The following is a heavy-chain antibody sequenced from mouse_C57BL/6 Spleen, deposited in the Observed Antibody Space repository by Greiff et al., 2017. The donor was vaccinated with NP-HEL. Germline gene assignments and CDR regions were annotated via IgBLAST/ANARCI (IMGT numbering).Heavy chain of an antibody. CDR3: ARQGGSSSSYAMDY. CDR2: IDPSDSYT. V-gene: IGHV1-59*01. Sequence: QVQLKQPGAELVRPGTSVKLSCKASGYTFTSYWMHWVKQRPGQGLEWIGVIDPSDSYTNYNQKFKGKATLTVDTSSSTAYMQLSSLTSEDSAVYYCARQGGSSSSYAMDYWGQGTSVTVSS. D-gene: IGHD1-1*01. J-gene: IGHJ4*01. CDR1: GYTFTSYW.